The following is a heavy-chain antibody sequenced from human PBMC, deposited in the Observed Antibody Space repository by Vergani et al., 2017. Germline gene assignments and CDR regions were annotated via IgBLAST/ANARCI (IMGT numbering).Heavy chain of an antibody. CDR1: GFTFSSYS. J-gene: IGHJ4*02. Sequence: EVQLVESGGGLVKRGGSLRLSCAASGFTFSSYSMNWVRQAPGKGLEWVSSISSSSGYIYYADSVKGRFTISRDNAKNSLYLQMNSLRAEDTAVYYCARDLYSSSWINTDYWGQGTLVTVSS. V-gene: IGHV3-21*01. CDR3: ARDLYSSSWINTDY. D-gene: IGHD6-13*01. CDR2: ISSSSGYI.